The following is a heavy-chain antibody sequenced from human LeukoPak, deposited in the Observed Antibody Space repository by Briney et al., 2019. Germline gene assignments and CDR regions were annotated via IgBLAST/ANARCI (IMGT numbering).Heavy chain of an antibody. J-gene: IGHJ4*02. D-gene: IGHD5-12*01. CDR1: GGSISSSSYY. CDR3: ARGNIVATITGNGGLDY. CDR2: IYYSGST. Sequence: SEILSLTCTVSGGSISSSSYYWGWIRQPPGKGLEWIGSIYYSGSTYYNPSLKSRVTISVDTSKNQFSLKLSSVTAADTAVYYCARGNIVATITGNGGLDYWGQGTLVTVSS. V-gene: IGHV4-39*07.